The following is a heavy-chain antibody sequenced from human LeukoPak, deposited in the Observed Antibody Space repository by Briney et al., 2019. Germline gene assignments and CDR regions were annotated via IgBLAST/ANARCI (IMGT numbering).Heavy chain of an antibody. Sequence: GGSLRLSCAASGFTFSSYWMGWVRQAPGKGLEWVANIKQDGSEKYYVDSVKGRFTISRDNAKNSLYLQMNSLRAEDTAVYYCARDLARTMVRGVVDYWGQGTLVTVSS. CDR3: ARDLARTMVRGVVDY. J-gene: IGHJ4*02. V-gene: IGHV3-7*01. D-gene: IGHD3-10*01. CDR1: GFTFSSYW. CDR2: IKQDGSEK.